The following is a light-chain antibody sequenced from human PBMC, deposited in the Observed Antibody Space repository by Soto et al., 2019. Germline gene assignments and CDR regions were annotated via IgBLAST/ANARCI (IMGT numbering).Light chain of an antibody. Sequence: EIVLTHSPATLSLSPGERATLSCRASQSVSSYLAWYQQKPGQAPRLLIYDASNRATGIPARFSGSGSGTDFTLTISSLEPEDFAVYYCQQRSNWPGGLTFGGGTKVDIK. CDR3: QQRSNWPGGLT. CDR1: QSVSSY. J-gene: IGKJ4*01. CDR2: DAS. V-gene: IGKV3-11*01.